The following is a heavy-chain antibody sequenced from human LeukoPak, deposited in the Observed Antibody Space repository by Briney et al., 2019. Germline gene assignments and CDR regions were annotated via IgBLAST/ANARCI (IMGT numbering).Heavy chain of an antibody. D-gene: IGHD2-15*01. V-gene: IGHV1-8*01. Sequence: WASVKVSCKASGYTFTSYDINWVRQATGQGLEWMGWMNPNSGNTGYAQKFQGRVTMTRNTSISTAYMELSSLRSEDTAVYYCARGHRVVVAATTYYYYYMDVWGQGTTVTVSS. CDR2: MNPNSGNT. CDR1: GYTFTSYD. J-gene: IGHJ6*03. CDR3: ARGHRVVVAATTYYYYYMDV.